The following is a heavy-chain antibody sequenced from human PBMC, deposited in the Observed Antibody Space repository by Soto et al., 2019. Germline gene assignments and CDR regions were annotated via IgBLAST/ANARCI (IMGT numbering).Heavy chain of an antibody. CDR2: IYYSGST. D-gene: IGHD3-10*01. CDR1: GGSISSYY. Sequence: QVQLQESGPGLVKPSETLSLTCTVSGGSISSYYWSWIRQPPGKGLEWIGYIYYSGSTNYNPSLKSRVTISVDTSKNQFSLKLSSVTAADTAVYYCARLGGVTMVRGIWYFDLWGRGTLVTVSS. V-gene: IGHV4-59*08. J-gene: IGHJ2*01. CDR3: ARLGGVTMVRGIWYFDL.